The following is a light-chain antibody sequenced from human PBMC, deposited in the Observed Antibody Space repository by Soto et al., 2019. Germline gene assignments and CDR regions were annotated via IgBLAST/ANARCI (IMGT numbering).Light chain of an antibody. V-gene: IGKV1-39*01. CDR1: QNIRSY. CDR3: QEGYSSRWT. Sequence: DIQMTQSPSSLSASVGDSVTITCRASQNIRSYLNWYQQKPGKAPQLLIYATSSLQTGVPSRFSASGSGTDFSLVISDLPPEDSATYYCQEGYSSRWTSGRGTKVEI. CDR2: ATS. J-gene: IGKJ1*01.